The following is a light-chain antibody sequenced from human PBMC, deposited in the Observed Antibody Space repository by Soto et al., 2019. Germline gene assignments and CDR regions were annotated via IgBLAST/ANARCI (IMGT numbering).Light chain of an antibody. J-gene: IGLJ1*01. V-gene: IGLV2-11*01. CDR3: CSYAGSYV. CDR2: DVS. CDR1: SSDVGGYNY. Sequence: QSVLTQPHSVSGSPGQSVTISCTGTSSDVGGYNYVSWYQQHPGKAPKLMIYDVSKRPSGVPDRFSGSKSGNTASLTISGLQAEDEADYYCCSYAGSYVFGTGTKLTVL.